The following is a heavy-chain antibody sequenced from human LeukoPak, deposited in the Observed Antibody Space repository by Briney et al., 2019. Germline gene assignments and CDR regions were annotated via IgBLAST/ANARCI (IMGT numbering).Heavy chain of an antibody. CDR1: GYIFTKYG. J-gene: IGHJ6*02. CDR2: ISAYDGYT. Sequence: ASVKVSCKASGYIFTKYGFTWVRQAPGQGLEWMGWISAYDGYTNHAQKFQGRVTMTTDTSTSTAYMELRSLRSDDTAVYYCARDGYKSYYYYGMDVWGQGTTVTVSS. CDR3: ARDGYKSYYYYGMDV. V-gene: IGHV1-18*01. D-gene: IGHD1-1*01.